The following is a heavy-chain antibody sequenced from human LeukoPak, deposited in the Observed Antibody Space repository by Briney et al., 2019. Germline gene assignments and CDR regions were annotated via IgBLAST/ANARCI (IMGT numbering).Heavy chain of an antibody. D-gene: IGHD3-10*01. CDR1: GGSISSYY. CDR3: ARHQAIYGSGSSIPIFDY. V-gene: IGHV4-59*08. J-gene: IGHJ4*02. CDR2: IYYSGST. Sequence: SETLSLTCTVSGGSISSYYWSWIRQPPGKGLEWIGYIYYSGSTNYNPSLKSRVTISVDTSKNQFSLKLSSVTAADTAVYYCARHQAIYGSGSSIPIFDYWGQGTLVTVSS.